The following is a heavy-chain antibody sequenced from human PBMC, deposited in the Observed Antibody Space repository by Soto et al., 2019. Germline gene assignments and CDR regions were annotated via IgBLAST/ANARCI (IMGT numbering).Heavy chain of an antibody. Sequence: SVKVSCKASGGTFSSYTISWVRQAPGQGLEWMGRIIPILGIANYAQKFQGRVTITADKSTSTAYMELSSLRSEDTAVYYCARMRYFNCISYPFDCWGQGTLVTVSS. V-gene: IGHV1-69*02. CDR1: GGTFSSYT. J-gene: IGHJ4*02. CDR3: ARMRYFNCISYPFDC. D-gene: IGHD3-9*01. CDR2: IIPILGIA.